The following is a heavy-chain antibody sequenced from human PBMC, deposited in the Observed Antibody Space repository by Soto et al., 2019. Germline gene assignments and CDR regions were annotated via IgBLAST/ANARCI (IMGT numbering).Heavy chain of an antibody. V-gene: IGHV3-33*01. D-gene: IGHD2-15*01. Sequence: QVQLAESGGGVVQPGRSLRLSCAASGFTFNTYGMHWVRQAPGKGLEWVAVIWYDGSDKYYGDSVKGRFTISRDHSKNTLYLQLNSLRAEDTAVYYCARDVAHLAYMDVWGQGTTVTVSS. J-gene: IGHJ6*02. CDR1: GFTFNTYG. CDR3: ARDVAHLAYMDV. CDR2: IWYDGSDK.